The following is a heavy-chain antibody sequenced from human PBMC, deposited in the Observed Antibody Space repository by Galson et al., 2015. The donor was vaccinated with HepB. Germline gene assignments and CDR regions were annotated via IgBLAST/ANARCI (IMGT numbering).Heavy chain of an antibody. J-gene: IGHJ5*02. CDR3: ARGIGYCSSTSCLWFDP. CDR2: IYYSGST. D-gene: IGHD2-2*01. V-gene: IGHV4-39*07. CDR1: GGSISSSSYY. Sequence: SETLSLTCTVSGGSISSSSYYWGWIRQPPGKGLEWIGSIYYSGSTYYNPSLKSRVTISVDTSKNQFSLKLSSVTAADTAVYYCARGIGYCSSTSCLWFDPWGQGTLVTVSS.